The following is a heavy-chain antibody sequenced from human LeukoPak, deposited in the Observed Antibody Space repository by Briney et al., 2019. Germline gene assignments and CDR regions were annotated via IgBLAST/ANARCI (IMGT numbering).Heavy chain of an antibody. CDR2: IYTSGST. CDR1: GGSISSYY. J-gene: IGHJ4*02. V-gene: IGHV4-4*07. Sequence: PSETLSLTCTVSGGSISSYYWSWIRQPAGKGLEWIGRIYTSGSTNYNPSLKSRVTMSVDTSKNQFSLKLSSVTAADTAVYYCARSHHSTYYYDSSGYYFDYWGQGTLVTVSS. D-gene: IGHD3-22*01. CDR3: ARSHHSTYYYDSSGYYFDY.